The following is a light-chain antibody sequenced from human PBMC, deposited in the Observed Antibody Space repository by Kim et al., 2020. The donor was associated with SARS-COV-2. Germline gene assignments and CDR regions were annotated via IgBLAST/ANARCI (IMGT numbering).Light chain of an antibody. CDR2: KDS. CDR3: QSADSSGTWV. Sequence: VSPGLKASSTCSGDALQKQYAYWYQQKPGQAPVLVIYKDSKRPSGIPERFSGSSSGTTVTLTISGVQAEDEADYYCQSADSSGTWVFGGGTQLTVL. V-gene: IGLV3-25*03. CDR1: ALQKQY. J-gene: IGLJ3*02.